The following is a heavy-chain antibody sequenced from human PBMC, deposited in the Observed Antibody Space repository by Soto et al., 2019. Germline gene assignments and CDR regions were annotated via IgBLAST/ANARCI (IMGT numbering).Heavy chain of an antibody. Sequence: QVQLVESGGGVVQPGRSLRLSCAASGFTFSNYAMHWVRQAPGKGLEWVAIISYDGANTYYADSVKGRFTISRDNFKNTLYLQMDDLRAEDTAVYYCARGRFTYCNYWGQGTLVTVSS. D-gene: IGHD2-15*01. CDR1: GFTFSNYA. CDR2: ISYDGANT. J-gene: IGHJ4*02. V-gene: IGHV3-30-3*01. CDR3: ARGRFTYCNY.